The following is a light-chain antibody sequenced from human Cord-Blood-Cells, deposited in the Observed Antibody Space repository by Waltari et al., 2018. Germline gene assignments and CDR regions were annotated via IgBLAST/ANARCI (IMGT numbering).Light chain of an antibody. CDR3: SSYTSSSTWV. Sequence: QSALTQPASVSGSPGQSITISCTGTSSDVGGYNYVSWYHQHPGKAPKLMIYDVSNRPSGVSNRVSGSKSGNTASLTISGLQAEDEADYYCSSYTSSSTWVFGGGTKLTVL. J-gene: IGLJ3*02. CDR2: DVS. CDR1: SSDVGGYNY. V-gene: IGLV2-14*03.